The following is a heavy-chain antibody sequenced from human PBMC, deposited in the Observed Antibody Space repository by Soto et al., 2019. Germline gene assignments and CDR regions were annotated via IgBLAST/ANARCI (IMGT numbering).Heavy chain of an antibody. D-gene: IGHD6-13*01. V-gene: IGHV1-46*01. CDR1: GYSFTSNH. CDR3: AGAPYSSTSFFFDY. Sequence: QVQLVQSGTEVRKPGASVKLSCKASGYSFTSNHLHWVRQAPRQGLEWVGIINPSLGRANYAQKFQGRVAMTWHTSASIAHMELSGLRSDDTAVNFCAGAPYSSTSFFFDYWGQGALVTVSS. CDR2: INPSLGRA. J-gene: IGHJ4*02.